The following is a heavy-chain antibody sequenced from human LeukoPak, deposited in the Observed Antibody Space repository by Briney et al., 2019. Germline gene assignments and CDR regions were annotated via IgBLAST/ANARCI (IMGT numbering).Heavy chain of an antibody. Sequence: GGSLRLSRAASGFTFSSYEMNWVRQAPGKGLESVSYISSSGSTIYYADSVKGRFTISRDNAKNSLYLQMNSLRAEDTAVYYCARLDYYDSTSSDYWGQGTLVTVSS. J-gene: IGHJ4*02. CDR2: ISSSGSTI. D-gene: IGHD3-22*01. V-gene: IGHV3-48*03. CDR3: ARLDYYDSTSSDY. CDR1: GFTFSSYE.